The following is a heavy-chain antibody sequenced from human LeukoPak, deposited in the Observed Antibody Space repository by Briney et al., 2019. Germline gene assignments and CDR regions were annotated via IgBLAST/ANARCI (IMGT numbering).Heavy chain of an antibody. CDR2: IHHSGTT. CDR3: ARPFKDTTVTSGFDY. J-gene: IGHJ4*02. CDR1: GLSITRGFF. V-gene: IGHV4-38-2*01. D-gene: IGHD4-17*01. Sequence: PSGTPSLTLPVSGLSITRGFFWGWVPQPPGEGVEWVGSIHHSGTTYYNPSLKSRVAISVDTSKNQFSLNLSSVTAADTAVYYCARPFKDTTVTSGFDYWGQGTLVTVSS.